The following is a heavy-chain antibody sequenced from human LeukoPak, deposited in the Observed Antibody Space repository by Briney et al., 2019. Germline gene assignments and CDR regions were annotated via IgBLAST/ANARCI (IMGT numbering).Heavy chain of an antibody. J-gene: IGHJ4*02. D-gene: IGHD3-16*02. V-gene: IGHV3-30-3*01. CDR2: ISYDGSNK. CDR1: GFTFSSYA. Sequence: RPGGSLRLSCAASGFTFSSYAMHWVRQAPGKGLEWVAVISYDGSNKYYADSVRGRFTISRDNSRNTLYLQMNSLRAEDTAVYYCARDGQLYYDYVWGSYLDYWGQGTLVTVSS. CDR3: ARDGQLYYDYVWGSYLDY.